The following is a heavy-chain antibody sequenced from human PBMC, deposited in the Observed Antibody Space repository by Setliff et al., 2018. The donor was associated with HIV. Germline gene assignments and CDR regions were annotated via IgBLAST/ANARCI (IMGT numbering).Heavy chain of an antibody. V-gene: IGHV3-23*01. J-gene: IGHJ4*02. Sequence: PGGSLRLSCAASGFTFSSFAMTWVRQAPGKGLEWVSSISASATSVYNADSVKGRFTISRDNSKNILYVQMSNLRAEDTALYYCAKVMITTTWAFDFWGQGTPVTVSS. CDR1: GFTFSSFA. CDR3: AKVMITTTWAFDF. CDR2: ISASATSV. D-gene: IGHD1-26*01.